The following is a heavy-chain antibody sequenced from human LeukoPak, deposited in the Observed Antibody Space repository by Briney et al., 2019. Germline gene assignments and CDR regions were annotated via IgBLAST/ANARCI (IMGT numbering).Heavy chain of an antibody. J-gene: IGHJ4*02. D-gene: IGHD6-6*01. CDR2: IYYSGSI. CDR3: ARDKATGIAARGHFDY. V-gene: IGHV4-61*01. CDR1: GGSVSSGSYY. Sequence: SETLSLTCTVSGGSVSSGSYYWSWIRQPPGKGLEWIGYIYYSGSINYNPSLKSRVTISVDTSKNQFSLKLSSVTAADTAVYYCARDKATGIAARGHFDYWGQGTLVTVSS.